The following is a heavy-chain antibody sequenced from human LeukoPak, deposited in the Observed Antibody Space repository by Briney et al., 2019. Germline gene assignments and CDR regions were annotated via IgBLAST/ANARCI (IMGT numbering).Heavy chain of an antibody. CDR3: AKSDFLDT. D-gene: IGHD3/OR15-3a*01. CDR1: GFTVGRNG. CDR2: SEGDDSTT. V-gene: IGHV3-74*03. Sequence: PGGSLRLSCAASGFTVGRNGMHWVRQAPGKGLVWVSRSEGDDSTTSYAESVKGRFTVSRDTAKNTLYLLMNSLSVEDTAVYYCAKSDFLDTWGQGTLVTVSP. J-gene: IGHJ5*02.